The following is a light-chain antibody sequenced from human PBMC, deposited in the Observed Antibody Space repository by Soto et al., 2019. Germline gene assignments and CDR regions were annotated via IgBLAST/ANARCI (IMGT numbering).Light chain of an antibody. J-gene: IGKJ4*01. Sequence: DVQRTQSPSSLSASVGDRVTIDCKANQSIANFLNWFQHKPGEAPKLLISDASHLELGVPSRFSGSRSGTDFVLDISNLQSEDVATYFCQQYEDLPLTFGGGTKVDI. CDR3: QQYEDLPLT. CDR2: DAS. CDR1: QSIANF. V-gene: IGKV1-33*01.